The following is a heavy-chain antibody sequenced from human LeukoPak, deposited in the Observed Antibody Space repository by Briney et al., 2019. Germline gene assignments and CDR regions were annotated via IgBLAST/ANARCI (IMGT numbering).Heavy chain of an antibody. CDR3: ARSYYYDSSGSKGAFDI. V-gene: IGHV4-61*02. J-gene: IGHJ3*02. CDR1: GGSISSGSYF. Sequence: SETLSLTCTVSGGSISSGSYFWNWIRQPAGKGLEWIGRIYPSGSTNYNPSLKSRVTISIDMSKNQFSLKLSSVTAADTAIYYCARSYYYDSSGSKGAFDIWGQGTMVTVSS. CDR2: IYPSGST. D-gene: IGHD3-22*01.